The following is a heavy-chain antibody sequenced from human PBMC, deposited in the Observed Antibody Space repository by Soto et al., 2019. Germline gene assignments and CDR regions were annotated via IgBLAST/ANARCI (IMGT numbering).Heavy chain of an antibody. D-gene: IGHD3-10*01. Sequence: PSENLSLTCDVSGGSISSGGYSWSWIRQPLGKGLEWIGYIYHSGSTYYNPSLKSRVTISVDRSKNQFSLKLSSVTAADTAVYYCARGITMVRATTQGFDPWGQGTLVTVSS. CDR2: IYHSGST. CDR3: ARGITMVRATTQGFDP. J-gene: IGHJ5*02. CDR1: GGSISSGGYS. V-gene: IGHV4-30-2*01.